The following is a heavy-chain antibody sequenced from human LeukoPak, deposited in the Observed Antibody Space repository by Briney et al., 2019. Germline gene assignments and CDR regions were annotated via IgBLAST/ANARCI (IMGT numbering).Heavy chain of an antibody. CDR3: ARDPIRYSSGPTFSDY. Sequence: GGSLRLSCAASGFTFSSYSMNWVRQAPGKGLEWVSFIDSSSSYIYYADSVKGRFTISRDNAKNSLYLQVHSLRAEDTAVYYCARDPIRYSSGPTFSDYWGQGTLVTVSS. D-gene: IGHD6-19*01. CDR2: IDSSSSYI. J-gene: IGHJ4*02. V-gene: IGHV3-21*01. CDR1: GFTFSSYS.